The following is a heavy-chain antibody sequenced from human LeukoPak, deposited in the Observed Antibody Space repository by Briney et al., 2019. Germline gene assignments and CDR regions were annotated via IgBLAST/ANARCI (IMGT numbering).Heavy chain of an antibody. V-gene: IGHV4-4*07. CDR3: ARDRGTATLPDY. Sequence: PSETLSLTCTVSGGPISNYCWSWIRQPAGKGLEWIGRIYASGSTNYNPSLKSRVTMSVDTSKNQFSLKRSSVTAADTAVYYCARDRGTATLPDYWGQGTLVTVSS. CDR1: GGPISNYC. J-gene: IGHJ4*02. D-gene: IGHD1-1*01. CDR2: IYASGST.